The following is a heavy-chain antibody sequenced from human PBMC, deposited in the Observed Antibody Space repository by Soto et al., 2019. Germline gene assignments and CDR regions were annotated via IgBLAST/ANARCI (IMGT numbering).Heavy chain of an antibody. CDR1: GFTFSRYW. D-gene: IGHD3-16*01. Sequence: EVQLVESGGGLVQPGGSLRLSCAASGFTFSRYWMNWVRQVPGKGLVWVSRVDSDGSSTIYADSVKGRFTISRDNAKNTVYLQMTSLRAEDTAVYYCVRDDYGFDYCGQGTLVTVSS. J-gene: IGHJ4*02. CDR3: VRDDYGFDY. CDR2: VDSDGSST. V-gene: IGHV3-74*01.